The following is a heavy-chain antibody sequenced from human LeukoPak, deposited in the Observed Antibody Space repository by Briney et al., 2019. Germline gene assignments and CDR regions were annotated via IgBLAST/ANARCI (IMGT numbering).Heavy chain of an antibody. D-gene: IGHD1-14*01. V-gene: IGHV3-30*02. CDR1: GFTFSNYG. J-gene: IGHJ4*02. CDR3: VKDNPLDY. CDR2: IRYDGNNK. Sequence: GGSLRLSCGASGFTFSNYGMLWVRQAPGKVLEWVAFIRYDGNNKLYADSMKGRFTISRDNSKNTIYLHINSLRAEDTAVYYCVKDNPLDYWGQGTLVIVSS.